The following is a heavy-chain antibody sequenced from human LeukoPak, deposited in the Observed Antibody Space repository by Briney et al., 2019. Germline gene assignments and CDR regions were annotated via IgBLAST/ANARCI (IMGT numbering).Heavy chain of an antibody. V-gene: IGHV1-18*01. CDR3: ARDAFTDCSGGSCYFSNAFDI. J-gene: IGHJ3*02. D-gene: IGHD2-15*01. Sequence: ASVKVSCKASGYTFTCYGISRVRQAPGQGLEWMGWISAYNGNTNYAQKLQGRVTMTTDTSTSTAYMELRSLRSDDTAVYYCARDAFTDCSGGSCYFSNAFDIWGQGTMVTVSS. CDR1: GYTFTCYG. CDR2: ISAYNGNT.